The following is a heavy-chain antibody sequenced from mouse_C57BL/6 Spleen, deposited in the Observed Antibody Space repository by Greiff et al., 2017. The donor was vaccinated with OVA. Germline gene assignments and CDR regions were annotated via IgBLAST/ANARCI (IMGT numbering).Heavy chain of an antibody. CDR1: GFTFSDYG. CDR2: ISSGSSTI. J-gene: IGHJ1*03. Sequence: EVKLVESGGGLVKPGGSLKLSCAASGFTFSDYGMHWVRQALEKGLEWVAYISSGSSTIYYADTVKGRFTISRDNAKNTLFLQMTSLRSEDTAMYYCARPPTVAWYFDVWGTGTTVTVSS. V-gene: IGHV5-17*01. CDR3: ARPPTVAWYFDV. D-gene: IGHD1-1*01.